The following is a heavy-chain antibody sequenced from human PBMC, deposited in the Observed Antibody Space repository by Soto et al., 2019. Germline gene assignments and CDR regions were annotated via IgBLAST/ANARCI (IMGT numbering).Heavy chain of an antibody. J-gene: IGHJ4*02. CDR2: INPSAGRA. Sequence: QVQLVQSGAEVRKPGASVKASCKASGYTFNNHYMHRVRQAPGQGLDWVGVINPSAGRATYAQKFQGRVTMTRDTSPSTVYMELSSLRSEDTAVYYCARADILTGYYPFDHWGQGTLVTVSS. V-gene: IGHV1-46*02. CDR3: ARADILTGYYPFDH. CDR1: GYTFNNHY. D-gene: IGHD3-9*01.